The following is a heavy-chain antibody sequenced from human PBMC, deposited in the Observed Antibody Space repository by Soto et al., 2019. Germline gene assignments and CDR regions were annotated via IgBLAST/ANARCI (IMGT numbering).Heavy chain of an antibody. V-gene: IGHV3-30*18. D-gene: IGHD1-26*01. CDR3: AKDGAYTGTYDLDY. Sequence: QVQLVESGGGVVQPGMSLSLSCAASGFTFSNYGMHWVRQAPGKGLEWVTHLSNNGSNKFYADSVKGRFIISRDNSKNTLYLQMTSLIPEDTAVYYCAKDGAYTGTYDLDYWGQGTLVTVSS. CDR2: LSNNGSNK. J-gene: IGHJ4*02. CDR1: GFTFSNYG.